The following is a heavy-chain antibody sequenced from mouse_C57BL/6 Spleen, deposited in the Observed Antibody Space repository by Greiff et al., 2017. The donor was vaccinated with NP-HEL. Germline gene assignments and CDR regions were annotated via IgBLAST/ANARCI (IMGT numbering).Heavy chain of an antibody. V-gene: IGHV1-82*01. CDR2: IYPGDGDT. CDR1: GYAFSSSW. Sequence: QVQLQQSGPELVKPGASVKISCKASGYAFSSSWMNWVKQRPGKGLEWIGRIYPGDGDTNYNGKFKGKATLTADKSSSTAYMQLSSLTSEDSAVYFCARYHYYGSSLFAYWGQGTLVTVSA. J-gene: IGHJ3*01. D-gene: IGHD1-1*01. CDR3: ARYHYYGSSLFAY.